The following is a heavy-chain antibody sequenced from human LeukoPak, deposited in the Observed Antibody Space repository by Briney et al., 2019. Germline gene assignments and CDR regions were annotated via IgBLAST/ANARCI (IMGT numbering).Heavy chain of an antibody. CDR1: GGSISSYY. CDR3: ARDVPGNRAVDV. J-gene: IGHJ6*04. Sequence: SETLSPTCAVYGGSISSYYWSWIRQPPGKGLEWIGYIYYSGSTNYNPSLKSRVTISVDTSKNQFSLKLSSVTAADTAVYYCARDVPGNRAVDVWGKGTTVTVSS. V-gene: IGHV4-59*01. CDR2: IYYSGST. D-gene: IGHD4-23*01.